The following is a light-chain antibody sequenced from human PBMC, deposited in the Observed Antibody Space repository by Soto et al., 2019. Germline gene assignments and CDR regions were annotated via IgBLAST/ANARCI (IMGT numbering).Light chain of an antibody. J-gene: IGKJ1*01. V-gene: IGKV1-39*01. CDR1: QSISSY. Sequence: DIQMTQSPSSLSASVGDRVTITCRASQSISSYINWYQQKPGKVPKLLIYAASSWQSGVPSRFSGSGSGTDFTLTISSLQPEDFATYYCQQSYRTPRTFGQGTKVEIK. CDR3: QQSYRTPRT. CDR2: AAS.